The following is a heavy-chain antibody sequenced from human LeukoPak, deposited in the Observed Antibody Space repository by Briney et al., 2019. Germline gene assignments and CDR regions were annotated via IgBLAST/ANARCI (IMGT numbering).Heavy chain of an antibody. J-gene: IGHJ5*01. V-gene: IGHV3-7*01. CDR2: VNQDGSQK. Sequence: GGSLRLSCVVSGFTFSRSWMTWVRQAPGKGLEWVGNVNQDGSQKYYVDSVKGRFAISRDNAKNSLYLQMNSLRGEDTAMYYCARDGYNYASDSWGQGTPVTVSS. D-gene: IGHD5-18*01. CDR3: ARDGYNYASDS. CDR1: GFTFSRSW.